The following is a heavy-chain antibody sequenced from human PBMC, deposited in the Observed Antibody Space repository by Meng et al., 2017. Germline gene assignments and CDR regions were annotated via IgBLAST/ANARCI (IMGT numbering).Heavy chain of an antibody. Sequence: GESLKISCADSGFTFSSYWMSWVRQAPGKGLEWVANIKEDGSEKNYVDSVKGRFTISRDNAKNSLYLQMTSLRAEDTAVYYCARVHMAVLDYWGQGTLVTVSS. CDR2: IKEDGSEK. D-gene: IGHD2-21*01. J-gene: IGHJ4*02. CDR1: GFTFSSYW. V-gene: IGHV3-7*01. CDR3: ARVHMAVLDY.